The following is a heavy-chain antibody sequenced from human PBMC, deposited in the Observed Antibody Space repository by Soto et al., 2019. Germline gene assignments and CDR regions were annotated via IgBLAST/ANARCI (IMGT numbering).Heavy chain of an antibody. CDR3: AKSNVVVVAATNWFGVDP. CDR2: ISYDGSNK. J-gene: IGHJ5*02. D-gene: IGHD2-15*01. V-gene: IGHV3-30*18. CDR1: GFTFSSYG. Sequence: GGSLRLSCAASGFTFSSYGMHWVRQAPGKGLEWVAVISYDGSNKYYADSVKGRFTISRDNSKNTLYLQMNSLRAEDTAVYYCAKSNVVVVAATNWFGVDPWGQGTLVTVSS.